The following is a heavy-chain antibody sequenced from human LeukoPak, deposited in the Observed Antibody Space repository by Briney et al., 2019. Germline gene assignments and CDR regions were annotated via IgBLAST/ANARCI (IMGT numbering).Heavy chain of an antibody. V-gene: IGHV1-18*01. CDR3: ARASIAARPGGVYYYYMDV. J-gene: IGHJ6*03. CDR2: ISAYNGNT. Sequence: ASVKVSCKASGYTFTSYGISWVRQAPGQGLEWMGWISAYNGNTNYAQKLQGRVTMTTDTSTSTAYMELRSLRSDDTAAYYCARASIAARPGGVYYYYMDVWGKGTTVTVSS. CDR1: GYTFTSYG. D-gene: IGHD6-6*01.